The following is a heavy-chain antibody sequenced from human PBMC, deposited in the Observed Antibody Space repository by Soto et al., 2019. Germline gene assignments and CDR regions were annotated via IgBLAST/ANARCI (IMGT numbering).Heavy chain of an antibody. J-gene: IGHJ4*02. Sequence: PGGSLRLSCVGSGFIFSNNGMHWVRQTPGKGLEWVAFMSYDGSDTFYADSVKGRFTISRDNSKNTLFLHMSDLRPEDTAMYYCTIVQVADSALDHWGQGTLVTVSS. CDR3: TIVQVADSALDH. CDR2: MSYDGSDT. CDR1: GFIFSNNG. V-gene: IGHV3-30*02. D-gene: IGHD2-8*02.